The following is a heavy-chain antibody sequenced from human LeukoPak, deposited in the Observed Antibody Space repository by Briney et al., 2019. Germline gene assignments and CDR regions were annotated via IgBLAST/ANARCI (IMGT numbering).Heavy chain of an antibody. CDR2: ISGGGGST. CDR3: AKGGKWDVTPFDY. V-gene: IGHV3-23*01. J-gene: IGHJ4*02. Sequence: GGSLRLSCAVSGFTLTNHAMNWVRQAPGKGLEWVTTISGGGGSTYYADSVKGRFTISRDNSKNTLYLQVNSLRAEDTAVYYCAKGGKWDVTPFDYWGQGTLVTVSS. CDR1: GFTLTNHA. D-gene: IGHD1-26*01.